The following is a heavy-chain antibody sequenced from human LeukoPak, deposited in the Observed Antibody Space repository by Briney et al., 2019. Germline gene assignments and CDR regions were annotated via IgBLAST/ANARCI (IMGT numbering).Heavy chain of an antibody. CDR1: GFSFSSYS. Sequence: GGSLRLSCADSGFSFSSYSMNWVRQAPGKGLEWVSSISSSSSYIYYADSVKGRFTISRDNAKNSLYLQMNSLRAEDTAVYYCARGPLTGTTYNFDYWGQGTLVTVSS. J-gene: IGHJ4*02. CDR2: ISSSSSYI. CDR3: ARGPLTGTTYNFDY. V-gene: IGHV3-21*01. D-gene: IGHD1-7*01.